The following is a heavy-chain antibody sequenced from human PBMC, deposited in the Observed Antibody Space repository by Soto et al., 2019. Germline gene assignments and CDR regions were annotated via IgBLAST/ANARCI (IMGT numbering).Heavy chain of an antibody. Sequence: SVKVSCKASGGTFSSYTISWVRQAPGQGLEWMGRIIPILGIANYAQKFQGRVTITADKSTSTAYMELSSLRSEDTAVYYCARAAAMSGGYLNWGQGTLVTVSS. D-gene: IGHD3-22*01. V-gene: IGHV1-69*02. CDR3: ARAAAMSGGYLN. J-gene: IGHJ4*02. CDR1: GGTFSSYT. CDR2: IIPILGIA.